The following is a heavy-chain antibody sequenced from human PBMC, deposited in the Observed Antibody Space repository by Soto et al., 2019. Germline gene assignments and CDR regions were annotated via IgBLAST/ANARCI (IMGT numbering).Heavy chain of an antibody. D-gene: IGHD3-22*01. CDR1: GFTFSSYA. Sequence: GGSLRHSCAASGFTFSSYAMSWVRQAPGKGLEWVAVITYDGSNKYYGDSVKGRYTISRDNSKNTLYLQMNSLRAEDTAVYYCARGLYYDTSGYYSPYWGQGTLVTVSS. V-gene: IGHV3-30*03. J-gene: IGHJ4*02. CDR2: ITYDGSNK. CDR3: ARGLYYDTSGYYSPY.